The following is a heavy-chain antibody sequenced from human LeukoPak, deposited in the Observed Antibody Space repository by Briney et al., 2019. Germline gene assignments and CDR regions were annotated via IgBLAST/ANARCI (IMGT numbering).Heavy chain of an antibody. CDR3: AKGSGSYYVAFDI. D-gene: IGHD1-26*01. CDR1: GFTFSSYA. V-gene: IGHV3-23*01. J-gene: IGHJ3*02. Sequence: GGSLRLSCAASGFTFSSYAMSWVRRAPGKGLEWVSAISGSGGSTYYADSVKGRFTISRDNSKNTLYLQMNSLRAEDTAVYYCAKGSGSYYVAFDIWGQGTMVTVSS. CDR2: ISGSGGST.